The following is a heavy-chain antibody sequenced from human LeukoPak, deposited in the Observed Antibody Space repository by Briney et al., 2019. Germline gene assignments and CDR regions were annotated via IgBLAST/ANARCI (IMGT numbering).Heavy chain of an antibody. D-gene: IGHD3-10*01. V-gene: IGHV3-48*03. CDR1: GFTFSSYE. CDR2: ISSSGSTI. CDR3: ARGNHGEFFDY. J-gene: IGHJ4*02. Sequence: PGGSLRLSCAASGFTFSSYEMNWVRQAPGKGLEWVSYISSSGSTIYYADSVKGRFTISRDNAKNSLYLQMNSLRAEDTAVYYCARGNHGEFFDYWGQGTLVTVSS.